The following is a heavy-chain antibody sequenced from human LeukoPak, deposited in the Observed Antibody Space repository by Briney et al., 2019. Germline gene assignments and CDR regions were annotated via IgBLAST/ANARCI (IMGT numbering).Heavy chain of an antibody. Sequence: SSETLSLTCTVSGGSISSYYWSWIRQPAGKGLEWIGRIYTSGSTNYNPSLKSRVTMSVDTSKNQFSLKLSSVTAADTAVYYCARDNYDFWSGYYHFDYWGQGTLVTVPS. CDR2: IYTSGST. V-gene: IGHV4-4*07. J-gene: IGHJ4*02. D-gene: IGHD3-3*01. CDR1: GGSISSYY. CDR3: ARDNYDFWSGYYHFDY.